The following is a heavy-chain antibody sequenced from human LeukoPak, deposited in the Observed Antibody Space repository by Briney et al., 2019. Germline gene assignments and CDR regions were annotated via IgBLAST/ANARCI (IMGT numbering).Heavy chain of an antibody. D-gene: IGHD5-18*01. CDR1: GFTFSDYY. CDR2: ISSSGSTI. Sequence: GGSLRLYCAASGFTFSDYYMSWIRQAPGKGLEWVSYISSSGSTIYYADSVKGRFTISRDNAKNSLYLQMNSLRAEDTAVYYCARVSSYSYGQHFDYWGQGTLVTVSS. CDR3: ARVSSYSYGQHFDY. V-gene: IGHV3-11*01. J-gene: IGHJ4*02.